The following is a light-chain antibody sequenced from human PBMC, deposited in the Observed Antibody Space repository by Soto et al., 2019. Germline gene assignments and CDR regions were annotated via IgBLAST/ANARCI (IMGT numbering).Light chain of an antibody. V-gene: IGLV2-14*03. CDR3: SSHTSSRTLV. Sequence: QSALTQPASVSGSPGQSIAISCTGTSSDVDGYNFVSWYQHHPGKAPKLLIYDVTYRPSGVSDRFSASKSGNTASLTISGLQTEDEADYYCSSHTSSRTLVFGTGTKVTVL. CDR1: SSDVDGYNF. CDR2: DVT. J-gene: IGLJ1*01.